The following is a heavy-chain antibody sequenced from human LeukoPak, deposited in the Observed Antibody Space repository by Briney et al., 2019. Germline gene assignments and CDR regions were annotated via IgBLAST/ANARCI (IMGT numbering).Heavy chain of an antibody. CDR2: IKQDGSEK. CDR3: ATLGPTGGDFTYNWFDP. D-gene: IGHD2-21*02. Sequence: GGSLRLSCAASGFTFSSYWMSWVRQAPGKGLEWVANIKQDGSEKYYVDSVKGRFTISRDNAKNSLYLQVDSLRVEDTAVYYCATLGPTGGDFTYNWFDPWGQGTLVTVSS. V-gene: IGHV3-7*01. CDR1: GFTFSSYW. J-gene: IGHJ5*02.